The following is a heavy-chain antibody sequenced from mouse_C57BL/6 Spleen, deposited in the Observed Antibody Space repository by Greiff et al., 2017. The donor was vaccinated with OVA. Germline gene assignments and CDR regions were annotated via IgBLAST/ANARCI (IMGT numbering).Heavy chain of an antibody. CDR3: ARHERYGSTYYYAMDY. V-gene: IGHV1-62-2*01. Sequence: VKLQESGAELVKPGASVKLSCKASGYTFTEYTIHWVKQRSGQGLEWIGWFYPGSGSIKYNEKFKDKATLTADKSSSTVYMELSRLTSEDSAVYFCARHERYGSTYYYAMDYWGQGTSVTVSS. J-gene: IGHJ4*01. CDR2: FYPGSGSI. CDR1: GYTFTEYT. D-gene: IGHD1-1*01.